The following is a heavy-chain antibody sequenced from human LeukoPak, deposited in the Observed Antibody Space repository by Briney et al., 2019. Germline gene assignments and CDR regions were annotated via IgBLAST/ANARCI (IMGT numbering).Heavy chain of an antibody. V-gene: IGHV3-30-3*01. Sequence: PGGSLSLSCAASGCTFSQYFMHWVRQGPVKGLESMAVVSHDGTQTYYAGSVKGRFTISRDNSKNTLFLQMNSLRAEDTAVYYCARDGGGGYNHVDFWGQGTLVTVSS. CDR1: GCTFSQYF. D-gene: IGHD5-24*01. CDR3: ARDGGGGYNHVDF. CDR2: VSHDGTQT. J-gene: IGHJ4*02.